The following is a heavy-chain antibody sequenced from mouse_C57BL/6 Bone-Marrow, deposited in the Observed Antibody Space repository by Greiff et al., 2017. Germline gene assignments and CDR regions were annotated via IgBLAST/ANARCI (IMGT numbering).Heavy chain of an antibody. Sequence: QVQLKESGAELVRPGTSVKVSCKASGYAFTNYLIEWVKQRPGQGLEWIGVINPGSGGTNYNEKFKGKATLTADKSSSTAYMQLSSLTSEDSAVYVCARSYYYYSMDFWVQGTSVTVSS. V-gene: IGHV1-54*01. J-gene: IGHJ4*01. D-gene: IGHD1-1*01. CDR1: GYAFTNYL. CDR3: ARSYYYYSMDF. CDR2: INPGSGGT.